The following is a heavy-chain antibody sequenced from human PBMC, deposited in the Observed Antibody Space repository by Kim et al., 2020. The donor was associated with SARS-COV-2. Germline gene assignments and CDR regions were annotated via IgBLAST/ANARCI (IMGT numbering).Heavy chain of an antibody. D-gene: IGHD3-16*01. Sequence: SETLSLTCAVYGGSFSGYYWSWIRQPPGKGLEWIGEINHSGSTNYNPSLKSRVTISVDTSKNQFSLKRSSVTAADTAVYYCASLRARHDNWGQGTLVTVSS. CDR2: INHSGST. CDR3: ASLRARHDN. CDR1: GGSFSGYY. V-gene: IGHV4-34*01. J-gene: IGHJ4*02.